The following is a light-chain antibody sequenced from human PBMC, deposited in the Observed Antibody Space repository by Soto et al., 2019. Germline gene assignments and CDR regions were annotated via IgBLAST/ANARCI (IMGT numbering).Light chain of an antibody. Sequence: DIQMTQSPSSLSASVGDRVTITCQASHDITSYLNWYQHKPGKAPKLLIYDASILEAGVTPRFSGSGSGTDFSLTISSLQPEDVATYYCQHCDYLPIFGPGTTVDFK. J-gene: IGKJ3*01. CDR3: QHCDYLPI. CDR2: DAS. V-gene: IGKV1-33*01. CDR1: HDITSY.